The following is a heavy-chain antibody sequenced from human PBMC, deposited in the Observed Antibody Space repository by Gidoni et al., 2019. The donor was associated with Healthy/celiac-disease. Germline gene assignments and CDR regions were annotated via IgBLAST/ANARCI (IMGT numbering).Heavy chain of an antibody. Sequence: QVQLQESGPGLVKPSETLSLTCAVSGYSISSGYYWGWIRQPPGKGLEWIGSIYHSGSTYYNPSLKSRVTISVDTSKNQFSLKLSSVTAADTAVYYCAREGHNWFDPWGQGTLVTVSS. J-gene: IGHJ5*02. CDR3: AREGHNWFDP. CDR1: GYSISSGYY. CDR2: IYHSGST. V-gene: IGHV4-38-2*02.